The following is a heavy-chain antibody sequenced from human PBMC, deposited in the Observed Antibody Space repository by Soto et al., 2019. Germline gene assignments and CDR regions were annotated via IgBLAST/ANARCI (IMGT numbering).Heavy chain of an antibody. D-gene: IGHD2-2*01. V-gene: IGHV4-34*01. Sequence: QVQLQQWGAGLLKPSETLSLTCAVYGGSFSGYYWSWIRQPPGKGLEWIGEINHSGSTNYNPSLKSRVPISVDTSKNQCSLKLSSVTAADTAVYYCAGRVVPAAMRGGMDVWGQGTTVTVSS. J-gene: IGHJ6*02. CDR2: INHSGST. CDR3: AGRVVPAAMRGGMDV. CDR1: GGSFSGYY.